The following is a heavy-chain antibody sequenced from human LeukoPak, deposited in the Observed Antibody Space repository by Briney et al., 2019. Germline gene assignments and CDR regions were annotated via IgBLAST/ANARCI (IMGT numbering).Heavy chain of an antibody. D-gene: IGHD3-16*01. Sequence: GGSLRLSCAASGFTFSSYNMNWVRQAPGKGLEWVSYISSSGDAIYYADPVKGRFTISRDNAKNSLSLQMNSLRADDTAVYYCARDRQMIYWGQGTLVTVSS. CDR3: ARDRQMIY. CDR1: GFTFSSYN. CDR2: ISSSGDAI. V-gene: IGHV3-48*04. J-gene: IGHJ4*02.